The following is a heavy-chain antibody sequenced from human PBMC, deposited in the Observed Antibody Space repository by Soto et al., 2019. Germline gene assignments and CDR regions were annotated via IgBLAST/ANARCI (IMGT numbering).Heavy chain of an antibody. J-gene: IGHJ5*02. D-gene: IGHD3-10*01. Sequence: PSETLSLTCTVSGGSISRSPYYWVWIRQPPGKGLEWIGTMYYNGSTYYHPSLKSRVAISVDTSKNEFSLKLSSVTAADTAVYYCASGQGGYYNDNRFDPWGQGTLVTGSS. CDR3: ASGQGGYYNDNRFDP. CDR1: GGSISRSPYY. CDR2: MYYNGST. V-gene: IGHV4-39*01.